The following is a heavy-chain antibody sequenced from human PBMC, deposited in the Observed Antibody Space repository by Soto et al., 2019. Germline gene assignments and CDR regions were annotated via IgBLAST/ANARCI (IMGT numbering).Heavy chain of an antibody. CDR3: AKGGGSRDGYNYYFDY. D-gene: IGHD1-1*01. Sequence: GGSLRLSCAASGFTFSSYAMSWVRQAPGKGLEWVSAISGSGGSTYYADSVKGRFTISRDNSKNTLYLQMNSLRAEDTAVYYCAKGGGSRDGYNYYFDYWGQGTLVTVSS. J-gene: IGHJ4*02. CDR2: ISGSGGST. V-gene: IGHV3-23*01. CDR1: GFTFSSYA.